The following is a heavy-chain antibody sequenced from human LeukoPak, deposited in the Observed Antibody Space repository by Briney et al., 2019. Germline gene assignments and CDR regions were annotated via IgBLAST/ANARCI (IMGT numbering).Heavy chain of an antibody. D-gene: IGHD2-15*01. V-gene: IGHV3-23*01. CDR3: ARGPGYCSGGSCPDY. Sequence: GGSLRLSCAASGFTFSSYAMSWVRQAPGKGLEWVSAISGSGGSTYYADSVKGRFTISRDNSKNTLYLQMNSLRAEDTAVYYCARGPGYCSGGSCPDYWGQGTLVTVSS. CDR1: GFTFSSYA. J-gene: IGHJ4*02. CDR2: ISGSGGST.